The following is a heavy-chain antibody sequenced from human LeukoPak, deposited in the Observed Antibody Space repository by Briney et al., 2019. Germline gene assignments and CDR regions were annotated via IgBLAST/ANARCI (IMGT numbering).Heavy chain of an antibody. D-gene: IGHD5-18*01. CDR2: ISGSGGST. CDR1: GFTFSSYA. CDR3: AKGNQRYSYGPFDY. V-gene: IGHV3-23*01. J-gene: IGHJ4*02. Sequence: PGGSLRLSCAASGFTFSSYAMSWVRQAPGKGLEGVSAISGSGGSTYYADSVKGRFTISRDNSKNTLYLQMYSLRAEDTAVYYCAKGNQRYSYGPFDYWGQGTLVTVSS.